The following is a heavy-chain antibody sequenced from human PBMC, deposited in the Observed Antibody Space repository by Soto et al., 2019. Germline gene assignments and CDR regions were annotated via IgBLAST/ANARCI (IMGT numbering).Heavy chain of an antibody. CDR1: GFTFSSYS. V-gene: IGHV3-48*01. Sequence: EVQLVESGGGLVQPGGSLRLSCAASGFTFSSYSMNWVRQAPGKGLEWVSYISSSSSTIYYADSVKGRFTISRDNAKNSLYLQRNSLRAEDTAVYYCARDLNYGVFDYWGQGTLVTVSS. CDR3: ARDLNYGVFDY. J-gene: IGHJ4*02. D-gene: IGHD4-17*01. CDR2: ISSSSSTI.